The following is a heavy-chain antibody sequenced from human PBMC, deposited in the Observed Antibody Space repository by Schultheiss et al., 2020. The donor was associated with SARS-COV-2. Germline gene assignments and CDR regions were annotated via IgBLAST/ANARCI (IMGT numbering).Heavy chain of an antibody. Sequence: SETLSLTCTVSGGSISSYYWIWIRQPPGKGLEWIGYIYYSGSTYYNPSLKSRVTISVDTSKNQFSLKLSSVTAADTAVYYCARGFTGWSDYWGQGTLVTVSS. CDR3: ARGFTGWSDY. D-gene: IGHD6-19*01. CDR1: GGSISSYY. J-gene: IGHJ4*02. V-gene: IGHV4-59*12. CDR2: IYYSGST.